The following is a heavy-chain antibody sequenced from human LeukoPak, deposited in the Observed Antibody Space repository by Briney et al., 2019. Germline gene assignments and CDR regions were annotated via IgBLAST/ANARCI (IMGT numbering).Heavy chain of an antibody. Sequence: ASVKVSCKASGYTFTGYYIHWVRQAPGQGLEWMGWINPNSGATSYAQKFQGRVTMTGDTSISAAYMELTRLTYDDTAVYYCASHVGYTRDLDPWGQKTLVTLSS. CDR1: GYTFTGYY. CDR2: INPNSGAT. CDR3: ASHVGYTRDLDP. J-gene: IGHJ5*02. D-gene: IGHD5-12*01. V-gene: IGHV1-2*02.